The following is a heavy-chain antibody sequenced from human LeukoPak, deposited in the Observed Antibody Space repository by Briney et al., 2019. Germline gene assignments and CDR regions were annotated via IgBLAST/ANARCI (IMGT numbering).Heavy chain of an antibody. Sequence: SETLSLTCAVYGGSFSGYYWSWIRQPPGKGLEWIGEINHSGSTNYNPSLKSRVTISVDTSKNQFSLKLSSVSAADTAVYYCASSYSSSWYGLGWFDPWGQGTLVTVSS. V-gene: IGHV4-34*01. CDR3: ASSYSSSWYGLGWFDP. J-gene: IGHJ5*02. D-gene: IGHD6-13*01. CDR2: INHSGST. CDR1: GGSFSGYY.